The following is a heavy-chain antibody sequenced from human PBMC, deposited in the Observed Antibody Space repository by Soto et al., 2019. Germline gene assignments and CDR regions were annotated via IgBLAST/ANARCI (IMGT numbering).Heavy chain of an antibody. CDR1: CGSISSGDYY. V-gene: IGHV4-30-4*01. J-gene: IGHJ4*02. CDR2: IYYSGST. Sequence: SETLSLTCTFSCGSISSGDYYWNWIRQPPGKGLEWIGFIYYSGSTYYNPSLESRVTMSVDTSKNQFSLKLSSVTAADTAVYYCAREPYDYDRSGHFDYWGQGTLVTVSS. CDR3: AREPYDYDRSGHFDY. D-gene: IGHD3-22*01.